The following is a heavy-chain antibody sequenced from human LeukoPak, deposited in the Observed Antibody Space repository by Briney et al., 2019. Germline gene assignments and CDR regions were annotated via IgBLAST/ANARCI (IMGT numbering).Heavy chain of an antibody. J-gene: IGHJ6*03. CDR3: ARGRVFFHYYMDV. D-gene: IGHD2/OR15-2a*01. CDR2: INPNSGGT. CDR1: GYTFTGYY. V-gene: IGHV1-2*02. Sequence: ASVKVSCKASGYTFTGYYMPWVRQAPGQGLEWMGWINPNSGGTNYAQKCQGRVTMTRGTSISTAYMELSRLRSDDTAVYYCARGRVFFHYYMDVWGKGTTVTVSS.